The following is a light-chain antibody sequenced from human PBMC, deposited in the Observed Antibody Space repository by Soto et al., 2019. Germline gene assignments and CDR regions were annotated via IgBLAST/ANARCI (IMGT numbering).Light chain of an antibody. CDR2: AAC. CDR3: QQSYRTPHT. Sequence: DIQMTQSPSSLSAAVGDRVTITCRASQGGSAYLLWYQQRQGRAPKLLIYAACNLLSGVPSRFSGRGSGTNFPLSISSLQPEDIANYYCQQSYRTPHTFGQGTKLETK. V-gene: IGKV1-39*01. CDR1: QGGSAY. J-gene: IGKJ2*01.